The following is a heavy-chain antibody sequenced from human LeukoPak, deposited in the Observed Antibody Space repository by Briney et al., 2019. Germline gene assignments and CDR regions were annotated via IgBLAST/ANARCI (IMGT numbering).Heavy chain of an antibody. V-gene: IGHV3-48*04. D-gene: IGHD1-26*01. CDR1: GFTFSSYS. J-gene: IGHJ4*02. CDR3: ARDRGGSYSAIDH. CDR2: ISSSSSTI. Sequence: GGSLRLSCAASGFTFSSYSMNCVRQAPGKGLEWVSFISSSSSTIHYADSVKGRFTISRDNAKNSLYLQMNSLRAEDTAVYYCARDRGGSYSAIDHWGQGTLVTVCS.